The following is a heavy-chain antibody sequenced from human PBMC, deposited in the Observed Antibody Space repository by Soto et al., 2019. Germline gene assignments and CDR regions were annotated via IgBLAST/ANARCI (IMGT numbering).Heavy chain of an antibody. V-gene: IGHV3-21*01. Sequence: GGSLRLSCAASGFTFSSYSMNWVRQAPGKGLEWVSSISSSSSYIYYADSVKGRFTISRDNAKNSLYLQMNSLRAEDTAVYYCARDTSYYDFWSGPNWFDPWGQGTLVTVSS. CDR1: GFTFSSYS. J-gene: IGHJ5*02. D-gene: IGHD3-3*01. CDR2: ISSSSSYI. CDR3: ARDTSYYDFWSGPNWFDP.